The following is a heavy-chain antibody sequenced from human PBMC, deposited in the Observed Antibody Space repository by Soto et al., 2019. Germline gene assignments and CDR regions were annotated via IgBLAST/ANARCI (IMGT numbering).Heavy chain of an antibody. V-gene: IGHV1-24*01. CDR1: GYTLTELS. D-gene: IGHD6-13*01. J-gene: IGHJ5*02. CDR2: FDPEDGET. Sequence: ASVKVSCKVSGYTLTELSMHWLRQAPGKGLEWMGGFDPEDGETIYAQKFQGRVTMTEDTSTDTAYMELSSLRSEDTAVYYCATVAAAGTWYWFDPWGQGTLVTVSS. CDR3: ATVAAAGTWYWFDP.